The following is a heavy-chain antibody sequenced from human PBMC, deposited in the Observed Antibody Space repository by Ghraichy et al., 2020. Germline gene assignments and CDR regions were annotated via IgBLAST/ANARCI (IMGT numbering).Heavy chain of an antibody. J-gene: IGHJ1*01. CDR2: ISGSGGST. D-gene: IGHD6-19*01. V-gene: IGHV3-23*01. CDR3: ARLSSGAVADNPGYFQH. Sequence: GGSLRLSCAASGFTFSSYAMSWVRQAPGKGLEWVSAISGSGGSTYYADSVKGRFTISRDNSKNTLYLQMNSLRAEDTAVYYCARLSSGAVADNPGYFQHWGQGTLVTVSS. CDR1: GFTFSSYA.